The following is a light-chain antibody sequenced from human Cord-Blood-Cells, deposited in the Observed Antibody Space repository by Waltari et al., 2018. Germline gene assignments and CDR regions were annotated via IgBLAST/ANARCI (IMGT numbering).Light chain of an antibody. V-gene: IGKV3-11*01. J-gene: IGKJ4*01. CDR1: QSVSSY. CDR3: QQRSNWPLT. Sequence: DIVLTQYPATLSLSPGERATISCRASQSVSSYLAWCQQKPGQAHRLLIYDASNVATGIPARFSGSGSGTDFTLTISSLEPEDFAVYYWQQRSNWPLTFGGGTKVEIK. CDR2: DAS.